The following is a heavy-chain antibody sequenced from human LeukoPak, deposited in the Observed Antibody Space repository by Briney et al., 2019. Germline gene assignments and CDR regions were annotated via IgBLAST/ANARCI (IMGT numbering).Heavy chain of an antibody. J-gene: IGHJ5*02. V-gene: IGHV1-18*01. CDR3: ARDAYYDFWSGYFSLPSGGWFDP. D-gene: IGHD3-3*01. Sequence: ASVKVSCKASGYTFTSYGISWVRQAPGQGLEWMGWISAYNGNTNYAQKLQGRVTMTTDTSTSTAYMELRSLRSDDTAVYYCARDAYYDFWSGYFSLPSGGWFDPWGQGTLVTVSS. CDR2: ISAYNGNT. CDR1: GYTFTSYG.